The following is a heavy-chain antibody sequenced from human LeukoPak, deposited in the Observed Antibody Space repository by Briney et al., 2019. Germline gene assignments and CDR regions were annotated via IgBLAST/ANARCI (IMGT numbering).Heavy chain of an antibody. CDR1: GGSISSSSYY. V-gene: IGHV4-39*01. CDR2: IYYSGST. J-gene: IGHJ5*02. Sequence: SETLSLTCTVSGGSISSSSYYWGWIRQPPGKGLEWIGSIYYSGSTYYNPSLKSRVTISVDTSKNQFSLKLSSVTAADTAVYYCARGRVVIMVYAASSNWFDPWGQGTLVTVSS. CDR3: ARGRVVIMVYAASSNWFDP. D-gene: IGHD2-8*01.